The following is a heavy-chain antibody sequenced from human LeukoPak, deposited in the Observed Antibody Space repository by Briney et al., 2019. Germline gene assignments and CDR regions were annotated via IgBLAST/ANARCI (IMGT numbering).Heavy chain of an antibody. CDR2: TYYRSNWHN. V-gene: IGHV6-1*01. J-gene: IGHJ4*02. D-gene: IGHD5-18*01. CDR1: GDSVSSNSAT. CDR3: ARDLAGFGGYSYGMVDY. Sequence: SQTLSLTCAISGDSVSSNSATWNWIRQSPSRGLEWLGRTYYRSNWHNDYAESVKGRITIHPDTSKNQFSLQLNSVTPEDTAVYYCARDLAGFGGYSYGMVDYWGQGTLVTVSS.